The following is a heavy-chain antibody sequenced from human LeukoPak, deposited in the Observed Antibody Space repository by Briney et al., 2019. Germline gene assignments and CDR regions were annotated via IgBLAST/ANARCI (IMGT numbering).Heavy chain of an antibody. V-gene: IGHV4-34*01. Sequence: PSETLSLTXAVYGGSFSGYYWSWIRQAPGKGLEWIGEINHSGSTNYNPSLKSRVTISVDTSKNQFSLKLSSVTAADTAVYYCAIAGEGDGGIDYWGQGTLVTASS. CDR2: INHSGST. CDR1: GGSFSGYY. CDR3: AIAGEGDGGIDY. J-gene: IGHJ4*02. D-gene: IGHD3-10*01.